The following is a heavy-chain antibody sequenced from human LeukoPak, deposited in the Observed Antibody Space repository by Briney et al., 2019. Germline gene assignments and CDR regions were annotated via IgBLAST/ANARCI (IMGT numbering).Heavy chain of an antibody. CDR3: ARGSYYAYYYYGMDV. D-gene: IGHD1-26*01. Sequence: GGSLRLSCAASGFTFSSCSMNWVRQAPGKGLEWVSSISSSSSYIYYADSVKGRFTISRDNAKNSLYLQMNSLRAEDTAVYYCARGSYYAYYYYGMDVWGQGTTVTVSS. J-gene: IGHJ6*02. CDR2: ISSSSSYI. CDR1: GFTFSSCS. V-gene: IGHV3-21*01.